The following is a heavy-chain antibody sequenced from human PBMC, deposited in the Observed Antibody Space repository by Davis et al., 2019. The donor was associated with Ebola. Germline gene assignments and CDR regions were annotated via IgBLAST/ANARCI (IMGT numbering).Heavy chain of an antibody. D-gene: IGHD5-24*01. CDR3: ARDSPRDGYPELDY. CDR1: GFTFSDYK. Sequence: GESLNISCAASGFTFSDYKMNWVRQAPGQGLEWISYISRGGNTKYYADSVKGRFSISRDNAKDSLYLQMSSLGAEDTAVYYCARDSPRDGYPELDYWGQGTLVTVSS. V-gene: IGHV3-48*03. CDR2: ISRGGNTK. J-gene: IGHJ4*02.